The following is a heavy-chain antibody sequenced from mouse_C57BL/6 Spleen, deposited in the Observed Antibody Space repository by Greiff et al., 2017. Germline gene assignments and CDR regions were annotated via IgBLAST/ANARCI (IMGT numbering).Heavy chain of an antibody. D-gene: IGHD2-5*01. J-gene: IGHJ2*01. V-gene: IGHV5-9*01. Sequence: EVQLVESGGGLVKPGGSLKLSCAASGFTFSSYTMSWVRQTPGKRLEWVATISGGGGNTYYPDSVKGRFTISRDNAKNTLYLQMSSLRSEDTALYYCASSYYSNYVPFDYWGQGTTLTVSS. CDR1: GFTFSSYT. CDR2: ISGGGGNT. CDR3: ASSYYSNYVPFDY.